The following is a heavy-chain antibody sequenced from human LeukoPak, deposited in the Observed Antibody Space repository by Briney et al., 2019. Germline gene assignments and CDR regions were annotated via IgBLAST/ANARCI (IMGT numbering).Heavy chain of an antibody. CDR2: ISSNSRYI. CDR1: GFTFSTYS. D-gene: IGHD6-13*01. V-gene: IGHV3-21*06. CDR3: ARVAEAAAFDS. Sequence: PGRSLRLSCAASGFTFSTYSMSWVRQASGKGLEWVSSISSNSRYIYYADSMRGRFTISRDNAKNSLYLQMNSLKPEDTAVYYCARVAEAAAFDSWGQGTLVTVSS. J-gene: IGHJ4*02.